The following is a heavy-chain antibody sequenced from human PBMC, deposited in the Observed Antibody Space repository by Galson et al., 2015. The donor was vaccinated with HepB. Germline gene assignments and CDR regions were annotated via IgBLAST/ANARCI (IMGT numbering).Heavy chain of an antibody. CDR2: ISPYNGNT. CDR1: GYTFTSFG. D-gene: IGHD6-19*01. V-gene: IGHV1-18*04. CDR3: ARRLAVAGPPAFDY. J-gene: IGHJ4*02. Sequence: SVKVSCKASGYTFTSFGISWVRQAPGQGLEWMGWISPYNGNTNYAQKLQGRVTMTTDTSTSTAYMELRSLRSDDTAVYYCARRLAVAGPPAFDYWGQGTLVTVSS.